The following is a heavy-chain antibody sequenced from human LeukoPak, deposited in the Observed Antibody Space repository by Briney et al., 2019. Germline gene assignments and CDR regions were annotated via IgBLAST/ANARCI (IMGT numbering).Heavy chain of an antibody. CDR1: GFTFSSYW. CDR3: ARVQRWGYSNYFDY. V-gene: IGHV3-20*04. Sequence: PGGSLRLSCAASGFTFSSYWMSWVRQAPGKGLEWVSGINWNGASTGYADSVKGRFTISRDNAKNSLYLQMNSLRAEDTALYYCARVQRWGYSNYFDYWGQGTLVTVSS. D-gene: IGHD4-11*01. CDR2: INWNGAST. J-gene: IGHJ4*02.